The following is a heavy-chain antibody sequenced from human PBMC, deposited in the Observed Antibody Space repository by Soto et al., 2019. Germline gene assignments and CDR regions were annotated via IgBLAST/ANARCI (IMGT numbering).Heavy chain of an antibody. J-gene: IGHJ6*02. V-gene: IGHV1-2*04. CDR3: ARSKRITIFGVVIRPYYYYGMDV. D-gene: IGHD3-3*01. CDR2: INPNSGGT. CDR1: GYTFTGYY. Sequence: ASVKVSCKASGYTFTGYYMHWVRQAPGQGLEWMGWINPNSGGTNYAQKFQGWVTMTRDTSISTAYMELSRLRSDDTAVYYCARSKRITIFGVVIRPYYYYGMDVWGQGTTVTVSS.